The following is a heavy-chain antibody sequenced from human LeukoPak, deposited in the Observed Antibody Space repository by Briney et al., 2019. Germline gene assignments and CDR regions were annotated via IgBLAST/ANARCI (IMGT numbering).Heavy chain of an antibody. V-gene: IGHV1-69*05. Sequence: ASVKVSCKASGGTFSSYAISWVRQAPGQGLEWMGGIIPIFGTANYAQKFQGRVTITTDESTSTAYMELSSLRPEDTAVYYCARSLWWYPEDAFDIWGQGTMVTVSS. CDR1: GGTFSSYA. CDR2: IIPIFGTA. CDR3: ARSLWWYPEDAFDI. J-gene: IGHJ3*02. D-gene: IGHD4-23*01.